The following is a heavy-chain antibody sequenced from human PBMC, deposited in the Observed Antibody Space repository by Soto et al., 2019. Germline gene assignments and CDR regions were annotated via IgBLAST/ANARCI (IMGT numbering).Heavy chain of an antibody. D-gene: IGHD6-19*01. CDR2: ISGSGGST. CDR3: AKDKYSYSSGWYYFDY. Sequence: EVQLLESGGGLVQPGGSLRLSCAASGFTFSSYAMSWVRQAPGKGLEWVSAISGSGGSTYYADSVKGRFTISRDNSKNTLYLQMNSLRAEDTAVYYCAKDKYSYSSGWYYFDYWGQGTLFTVSS. CDR1: GFTFSSYA. V-gene: IGHV3-23*01. J-gene: IGHJ4*02.